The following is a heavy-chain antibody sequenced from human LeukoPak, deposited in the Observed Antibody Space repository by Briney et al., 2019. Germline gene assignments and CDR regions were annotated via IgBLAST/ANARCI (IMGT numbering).Heavy chain of an antibody. Sequence: ASVNVSCMVCGYTHTELSMHWVRQAPGKGLERVGGFDPEDGETNYAQKFQGRVTMTEDTSTDSTYMELSRLRSEDTAVYYCATGERDTAMANFDYWGQGTLVTVSS. V-gene: IGHV1-24*01. CDR3: ATGERDTAMANFDY. D-gene: IGHD5-18*01. CDR2: FDPEDGET. J-gene: IGHJ4*02. CDR1: GYTHTELS.